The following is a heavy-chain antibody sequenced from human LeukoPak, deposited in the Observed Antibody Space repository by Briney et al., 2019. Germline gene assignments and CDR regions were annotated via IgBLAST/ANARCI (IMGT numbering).Heavy chain of an antibody. CDR2: ISSSGSTI. D-gene: IGHD6-13*01. J-gene: IGHJ4*02. CDR3: ARDQAAAIAAAGTGY. CDR1: GFTFSDYY. Sequence: PGGSLRLSCAASGFTFSDYYMSWIRQAPGKGLEWVSYISSSGSTIYYADSVKGRFTISRDNAKNSLYLQMNSLRTEDTAVYYCARDQAAAIAAAGTGYWGQGTLVTVSS. V-gene: IGHV3-11*01.